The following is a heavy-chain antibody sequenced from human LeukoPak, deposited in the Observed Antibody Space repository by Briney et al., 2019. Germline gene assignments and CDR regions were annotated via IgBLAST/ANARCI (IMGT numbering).Heavy chain of an antibody. CDR1: GYTFTSYG. V-gene: IGHV1-2*02. J-gene: IGHJ5*02. CDR2: INPNSGGT. Sequence: ASVKVSCKTSGYTFTSYGIIWVRQAPGQGLEWMGWINPNSGGTNYAQKFQGRVTMTRDTSISTAYMELSRLRSDDTAVYYCARARMRLMVRGVAGNWFDPWGQGTLVTVSS. CDR3: ARARMRLMVRGVAGNWFDP. D-gene: IGHD3-10*01.